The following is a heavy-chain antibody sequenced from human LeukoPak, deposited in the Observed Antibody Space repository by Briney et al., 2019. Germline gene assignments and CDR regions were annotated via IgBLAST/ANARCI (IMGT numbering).Heavy chain of an antibody. CDR1: GFTFSSYW. CDR2: IKQDGSEK. CDR3: ARDQWKNIVATILDY. V-gene: IGHV3-7*01. Sequence: PGGSLRLSCAASGFTFSSYWMSWVRQAPGKGLEWVANIKQDGSEKYYVDSVKGRFTISRDNAKNSLYLQMNSLRAEDTAVYYCARDQWKNIVATILDYWGQGTLVTVSS. J-gene: IGHJ4*02. D-gene: IGHD5-12*01.